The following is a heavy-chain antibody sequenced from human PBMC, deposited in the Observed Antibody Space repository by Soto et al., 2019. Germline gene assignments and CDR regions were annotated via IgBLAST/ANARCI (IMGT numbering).Heavy chain of an antibody. J-gene: IGHJ5*02. V-gene: IGHV1-2*02. CDR3: ARDLIGYCTNGVCYVFDP. CDR2: INPNSGGT. CDR1: GYTFTGYY. D-gene: IGHD2-8*01. Sequence: ASVKVSCKASGYTFTGYYMHWVRQAPGQGLEWMGWINPNSGGTNYAQKFQGRVTMTRDTSISTAYMELSRLRSDDTAVYYCARDLIGYCTNGVCYVFDPWGQGTLVTVSS.